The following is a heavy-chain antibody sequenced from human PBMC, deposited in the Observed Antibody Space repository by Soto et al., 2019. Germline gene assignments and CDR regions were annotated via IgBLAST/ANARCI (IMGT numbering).Heavy chain of an antibody. CDR3: AREGNWKTFDY. CDR2: INAGNGNT. V-gene: IGHV1-3*01. J-gene: IGHJ4*02. CDR1: GYTFTSYA. Sequence: ASVKVSCKASGYTFTSYAMHWVRQAPGQRLEWMGWINAGNGNTKYSRKFQGRVTITRDTSASTAYMELSSLRSEDTAVYYCAREGNWKTFDYWGQGTLVTVSS. D-gene: IGHD1-1*01.